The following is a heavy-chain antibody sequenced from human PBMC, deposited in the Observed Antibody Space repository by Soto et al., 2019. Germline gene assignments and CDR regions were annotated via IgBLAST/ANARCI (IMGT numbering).Heavy chain of an antibody. Sequence: EVQLVESGGGMVQPGGSLRVSCAASGFTLSSYRMHWVRQAPGKGLEWVSYISGSGGTIYYAASVKGRFTISRDTAKNSLSVQMNSLRDEDTAVYFCARETGLRSSGWSYYFDFWGQGTRVTVSS. CDR3: ARETGLRSSGWSYYFDF. V-gene: IGHV3-48*02. CDR1: GFTLSSYR. D-gene: IGHD6-19*01. J-gene: IGHJ4*02. CDR2: ISGSGGTI.